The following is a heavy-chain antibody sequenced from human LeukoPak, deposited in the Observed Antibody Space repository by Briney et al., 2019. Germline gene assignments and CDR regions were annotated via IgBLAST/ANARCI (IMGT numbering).Heavy chain of an antibody. CDR2: IRYDGSNK. CDR3: AAPTGGIVGWLVLDFDY. D-gene: IGHD6-19*01. J-gene: IGHJ4*02. Sequence: QPGGSLRLSCAASGFTFSSYGRHWVRRAPGKGLEWVAFIRYDGSNKYYADSVKGRFTISRDNSKNTLYLQMNSLRAEDTAVYYCAAPTGGIVGWLVLDFDYWGQGTLVTVSS. CDR1: GFTFSSYG. V-gene: IGHV3-30*02.